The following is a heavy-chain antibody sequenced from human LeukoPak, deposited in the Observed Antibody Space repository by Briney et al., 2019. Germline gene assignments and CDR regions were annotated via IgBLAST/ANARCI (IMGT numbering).Heavy chain of an antibody. CDR2: IIPIFGTA. Sequence: GASVKVSCKASGGTFSSYAISRVRQAPGQGLEWMGGIIPIFGTANYAQKFQGRVTITADESTSTAYMELSSLRSEDTAVYYCARAGGYYYGMDVWGQGTTVTVSS. V-gene: IGHV1-69*13. CDR3: ARAGGYYYGMDV. CDR1: GGTFSSYA. D-gene: IGHD4-23*01. J-gene: IGHJ6*02.